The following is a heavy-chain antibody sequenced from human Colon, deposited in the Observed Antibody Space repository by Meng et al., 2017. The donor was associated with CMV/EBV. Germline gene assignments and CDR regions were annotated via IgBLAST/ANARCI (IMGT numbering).Heavy chain of an antibody. CDR1: GFTFSDYA. CDR3: VNQAGLYSSSFAP. J-gene: IGHJ5*02. V-gene: IGHV3-23*01. Sequence: GESLKISCAASGFTFSDYAMSWVCQAPGKGLEWVSVISGGGGSTYYTYYADSVKGRFTISRDNSKNTLYLQLNSLRTEDTAVYYCVNQAGLYSSSFAPWGQGTLVTVS. CDR2: ISGGGGSTYYT. D-gene: IGHD6-6*01.